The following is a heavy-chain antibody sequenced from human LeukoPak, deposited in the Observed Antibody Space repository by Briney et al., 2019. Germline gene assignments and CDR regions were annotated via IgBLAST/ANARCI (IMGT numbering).Heavy chain of an antibody. CDR1: GGSISSSNW. Sequence: PSETLSLTCAVSGGSISSSNWWSWVRQPPGKGLEWIGEIYHSGSTNYNPSLKSRVTISVDKSKNQFSLKLSSVTAADTAVYYCARVPPDSGKDAFDIWGQGTMVTVSS. CDR2: IYHSGST. V-gene: IGHV4-4*02. J-gene: IGHJ3*02. D-gene: IGHD5-12*01. CDR3: ARVPPDSGKDAFDI.